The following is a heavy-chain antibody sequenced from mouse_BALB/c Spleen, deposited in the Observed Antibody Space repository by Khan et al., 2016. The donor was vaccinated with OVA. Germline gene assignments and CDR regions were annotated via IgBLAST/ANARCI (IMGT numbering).Heavy chain of an antibody. CDR1: GFTFSNYA. CDR2: ISSGDST. CDR3: ARDYWFAY. V-gene: IGHV5-6-5*01. J-gene: IGHJ3*01. Sequence: EVQLQESGGGLVKPGGSLKLSCAASGFTFSNYAMSWVRQSPEKRLEWVASISSGDSTYYPDSVKGRFTISRDNARNILYLQMSSLRSEDTAMYYCARDYWFAYWGQWTLVTVSA.